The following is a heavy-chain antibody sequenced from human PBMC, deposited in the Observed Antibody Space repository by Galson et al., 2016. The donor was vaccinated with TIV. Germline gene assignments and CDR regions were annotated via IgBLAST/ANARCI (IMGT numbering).Heavy chain of an antibody. Sequence: SVKVSCKASGYTFSGYNLHWVRQAPGQGLEWMERIIPNSGGTNYAQKFQGRITMTRDTSINTTYMELRRLRSDDTAIYYCAKDLEDWGQGTLVSVSS. CDR1: GYTFSGYN. J-gene: IGHJ4*02. V-gene: IGHV1-2*06. CDR3: AKDLED. CDR2: IIPNSGGT.